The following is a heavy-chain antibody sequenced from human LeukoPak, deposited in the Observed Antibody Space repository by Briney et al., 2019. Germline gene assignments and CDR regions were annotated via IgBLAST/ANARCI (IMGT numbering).Heavy chain of an antibody. J-gene: IGHJ4*02. CDR1: GYSFTSYW. Sequence: KPGESLKSSCKGSGYSFTSYWIAWVRQMPGKGLEWMGIIYPGDSDTRYSPSFQGQVTISADKSISTAYLQWSSLEASDTAMYYCARQGSTSSWYKFDYWGQGTLVTVSS. V-gene: IGHV5-51*01. D-gene: IGHD6-13*01. CDR2: IYPGDSDT. CDR3: ARQGSTSSWYKFDY.